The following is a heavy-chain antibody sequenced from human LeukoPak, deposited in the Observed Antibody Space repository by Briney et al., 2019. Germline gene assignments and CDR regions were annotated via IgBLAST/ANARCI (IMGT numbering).Heavy chain of an antibody. CDR1: GFTFSSYS. J-gene: IGHJ4*01. D-gene: IGHD3-10*02. V-gene: IGHV3-21*01. CDR3: PLLATIFNY. CDR2: ISSSSSYI. Sequence: GGSVRLSCAASGFTFSSYSKNWVRQAPGKGLEWVSSISSSSSYIYYADSVKGRFTISTDTAKSSLYLQMTNLTAEDTAVCYCPLLATIFNYWGQGTLVTVSS.